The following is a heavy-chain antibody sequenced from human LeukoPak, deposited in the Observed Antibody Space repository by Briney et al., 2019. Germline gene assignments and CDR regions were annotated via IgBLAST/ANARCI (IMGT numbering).Heavy chain of an antibody. CDR1: AITTTSDA. CDR2: ILLGGGGHA. D-gene: IGHD4-11*01. J-gene: IGHJ6*02. CDR3: ARGRDYTMDV. V-gene: IGHV3-23*01. Sequence: GGSLRLSCAVTAITTTSDALNWVRQAPGKGLEWVSAILLGGGGHAYYTDSVQGRFTISRDSSKNTLFLQMNSLRVEDTAVYYCARGRDYTMDVWGQGTTVTVSS.